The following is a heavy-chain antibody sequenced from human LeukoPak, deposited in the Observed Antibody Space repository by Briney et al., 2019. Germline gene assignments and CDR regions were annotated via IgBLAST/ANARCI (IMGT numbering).Heavy chain of an antibody. V-gene: IGHV1-18*01. D-gene: IGHD2-2*01. CDR1: GYTFTSCG. CDR3: ARWGVVVVPAAPELNWFDP. J-gene: IGHJ5*02. Sequence: ASVKVSCKASGYTFTSCGISWVRQAPGQGLEWMGWISAYNGNTNYAQKLQGRVTMTTDTSTSTAYMELRSLRSDDTAVYYCARWGVVVVPAAPELNWFDPWGQGTLVTVSS. CDR2: ISAYNGNT.